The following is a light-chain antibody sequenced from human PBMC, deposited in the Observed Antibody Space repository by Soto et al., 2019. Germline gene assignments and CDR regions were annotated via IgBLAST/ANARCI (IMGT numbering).Light chain of an antibody. Sequence: EIVMTQSPATLSVSPGERATLSCRASQSVNINLAWYQQKPGQAPRLLIFGASSRANGIPARFSGSGSGTGFTLTISNLQTEDFAVYYCQPYNKWPRTLGQGTKVDIK. CDR1: QSVNIN. V-gene: IGKV3-15*01. J-gene: IGKJ1*01. CDR3: QPYNKWPRT. CDR2: GAS.